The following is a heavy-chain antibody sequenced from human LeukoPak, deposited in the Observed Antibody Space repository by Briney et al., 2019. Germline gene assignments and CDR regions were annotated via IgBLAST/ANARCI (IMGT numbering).Heavy chain of an antibody. Sequence: GGSLRLSCAASGFTFNNAWMNWVRQAPGKGLEWVAFIRYDGSNKYYADSVKGRFTISRDNSKNTLYLQMNSLRAEDTAVYYCAKDVYANGEFDYWGQGTLVTVSS. V-gene: IGHV3-30*02. CDR2: IRYDGSNK. J-gene: IGHJ4*02. CDR3: AKDVYANGEFDY. CDR1: GFTFNNAW. D-gene: IGHD7-27*01.